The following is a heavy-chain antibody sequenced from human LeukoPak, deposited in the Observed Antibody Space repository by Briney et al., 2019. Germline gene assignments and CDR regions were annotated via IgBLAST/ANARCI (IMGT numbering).Heavy chain of an antibody. D-gene: IGHD3/OR15-3a*01. V-gene: IGHV4-4*07. Sequence: SETLSLTCTVSGGSISSYYWSWIRQPAGKGLEWIGRIYTSGSTNYNPSLKSRVTISVDTSKNQFSLKLSSVTAADTAVYYCARHFGTYFFDHFDLWGQGTLVTVSS. CDR1: GGSISSYY. CDR2: IYTSGST. CDR3: ARHFGTYFFDHFDL. J-gene: IGHJ4*02.